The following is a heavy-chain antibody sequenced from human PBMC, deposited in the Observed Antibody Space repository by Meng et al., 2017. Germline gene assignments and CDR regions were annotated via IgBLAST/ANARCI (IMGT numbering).Heavy chain of an antibody. J-gene: IGHJ4*02. Sequence: QVQLVQAGAEGKKPGAALKVSCKTSGYTFTNYDINWVRQATGQGLEWVGWMNPKSGNTGFAQKFQGRVTMTRDTSITTAYMELSSLRSEDTAVYYCARVYGDIDYWGQGTLVTVSS. D-gene: IGHD4-17*01. V-gene: IGHV1-8*01. CDR1: GYTFTNYD. CDR3: ARVYGDIDY. CDR2: MNPKSGNT.